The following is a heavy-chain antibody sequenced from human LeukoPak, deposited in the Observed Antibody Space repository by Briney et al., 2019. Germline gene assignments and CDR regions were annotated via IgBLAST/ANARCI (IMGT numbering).Heavy chain of an antibody. D-gene: IGHD6-13*01. CDR2: ISSSSSTI. V-gene: IGHV3-48*04. J-gene: IGHJ3*02. CDR1: GFTFSSYS. Sequence: GGSLRLSCAASGFTFSSYSTNWVRQAPGKGLEWVSYISSSSSTIYYADSVKGRFTISRDDAKNSLYLQMNSLRAEDTAVYYCAREGYSSSWYSAFDIWGQGTMVTVSS. CDR3: AREGYSSSWYSAFDI.